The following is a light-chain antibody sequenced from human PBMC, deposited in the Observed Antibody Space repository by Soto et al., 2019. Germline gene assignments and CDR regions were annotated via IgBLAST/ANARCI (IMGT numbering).Light chain of an antibody. Sequence: ETVLTQSPGTLSLSPGERATLSCRAGQSFISTYLAWYQQKPGQAPRLLIFDAASRAPGIPDRFIGSGSGTDFTLTISRLEPEDFAVYFCQQYGTSPCTFGQGTKLEIK. CDR1: QSFISTY. V-gene: IGKV3-20*01. CDR3: QQYGTSPCT. CDR2: DAA. J-gene: IGKJ2*02.